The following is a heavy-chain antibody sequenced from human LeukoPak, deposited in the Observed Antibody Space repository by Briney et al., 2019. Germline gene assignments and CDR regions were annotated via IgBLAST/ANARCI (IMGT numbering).Heavy chain of an antibody. D-gene: IGHD2-2*01. V-gene: IGHV4-34*01. Sequence: SETLSLTCTVSGGSISSYYWSWIRQPPGKGLEWIGEINHSGSTNYNPSLKSRVTISVDTSKNQFSLKLSSVTAADTAVYYCARAAVPAARSGWFDPWGQGTLVTVSS. CDR2: INHSGST. CDR3: ARAAVPAARSGWFDP. CDR1: GGSISSYY. J-gene: IGHJ5*02.